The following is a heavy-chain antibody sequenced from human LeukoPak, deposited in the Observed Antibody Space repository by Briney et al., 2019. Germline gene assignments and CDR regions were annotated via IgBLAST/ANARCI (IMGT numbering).Heavy chain of an antibody. D-gene: IGHD6-19*01. CDR3: ARDTGGSGST. Sequence: PGGSLRLSCAASGFTVSSNYMSWVRQAPGKGLEWVSDINSGGSTYYEDSVESRFIISRDNSKNTPYRQMNSLRAEDTAVYYCARDTGGSGSTWGQGTLVTVSS. J-gene: IGHJ5*02. CDR1: GFTVSSNY. V-gene: IGHV3-53*01. CDR2: INSGGST.